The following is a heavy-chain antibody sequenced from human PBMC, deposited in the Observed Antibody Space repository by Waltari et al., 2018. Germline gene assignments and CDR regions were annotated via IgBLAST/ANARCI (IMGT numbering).Heavy chain of an antibody. V-gene: IGHV4-39*01. CDR1: GGSISSSSYY. J-gene: IGHJ5*02. D-gene: IGHD3-3*01. CDR2: IYYSGST. CDR3: AREVVAIFGVVIGPDP. Sequence: QLQLQESGPGLVKPSETLSLTCTVSGGSISSSSYYWGWIRQPPGKGLEWIGSIYYSGSTYYNPSLKSRVTISVYTAKNQFSLKLSSVTAADTAVYYCAREVVAIFGVVIGPDPWGQGTLVTVSS.